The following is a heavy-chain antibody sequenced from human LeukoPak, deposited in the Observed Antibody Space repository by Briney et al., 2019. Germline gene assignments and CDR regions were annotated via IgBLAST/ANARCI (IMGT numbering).Heavy chain of an antibody. D-gene: IGHD6-19*01. V-gene: IGHV3-7*01. CDR1: GFTFSSAW. J-gene: IGHJ4*02. CDR3: ARDRAYSSFDY. Sequence: GGSLRLSCAASGFTFSSAWMDWVRQAPGKGLEWVAKIKEDGSNTNYGDSVKGRFTISRDNAKNSLYLQMNNLRAEDTAVYFCARDRAYSSFDYWGRGTLVTVSS. CDR2: IKEDGSNT.